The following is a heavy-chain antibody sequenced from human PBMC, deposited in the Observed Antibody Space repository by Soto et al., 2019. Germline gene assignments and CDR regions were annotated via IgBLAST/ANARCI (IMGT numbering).Heavy chain of an antibody. CDR3: ARGRLLGSWYFRYHQFDY. V-gene: IGHV4-34*01. Sequence: SETLSLTCAVYGGSFSGYYWSWIRQPPGKGLEWIGEINHSGSTNYNPSLKSRVTISVDTSKNQFSLKLSSVTAADTAVYCCARGRLLGSWYFRYHQFDYWGQGTLVTVSS. CDR2: INHSGST. D-gene: IGHD6-13*01. J-gene: IGHJ4*02. CDR1: GGSFSGYY.